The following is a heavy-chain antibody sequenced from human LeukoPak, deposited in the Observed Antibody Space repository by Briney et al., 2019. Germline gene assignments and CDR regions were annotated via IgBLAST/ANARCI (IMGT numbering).Heavy chain of an antibody. J-gene: IGHJ4*02. CDR3: ATSSYYFDY. D-gene: IGHD3-10*01. V-gene: IGHV4-34*01. CDR1: GGSLSGYY. Sequence: PSETLSLTCAVYGGSLSGYYWSWIRQPPGKGLEWIGEINHSGSTNYNLSLKSRVTISVDTSKNQFSLKLSSVTAADTAVYYCATSSYYFDYWGQGTLVTVSS. CDR2: INHSGST.